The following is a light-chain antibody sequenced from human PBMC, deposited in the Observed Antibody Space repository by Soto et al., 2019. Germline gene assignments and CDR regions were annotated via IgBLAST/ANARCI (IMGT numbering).Light chain of an antibody. V-gene: IGKV3-15*01. Sequence: EIPLTQSPATLSLSPGEGATRSCRASQSISSNLAWYQQKTGQSPRLLIYGESSRATGVPARFSGSGSGVALNLTISGLQSEDFAVYHCQKYNQWPGTCGQGTKVDIK. CDR1: QSISSN. CDR2: GES. J-gene: IGKJ1*01. CDR3: QKYNQWPGT.